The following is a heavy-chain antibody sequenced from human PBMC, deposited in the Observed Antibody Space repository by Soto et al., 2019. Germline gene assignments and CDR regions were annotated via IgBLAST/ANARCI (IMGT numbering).Heavy chain of an antibody. CDR2: IFYGGHT. J-gene: IGHJ4*02. Sequence: SETLSLTCDVSGDFLTTYYWNWIRQSPGKGLEWIGYIFYGGHTNYNPSLRGRATISVDTSKNQFSLKLSSVTAADTAVYYCARSPQYSTGWNGGFDYWGQGTLVTVSS. D-gene: IGHD6-19*01. V-gene: IGHV4-59*01. CDR1: GDFLTTYY. CDR3: ARSPQYSTGWNGGFDY.